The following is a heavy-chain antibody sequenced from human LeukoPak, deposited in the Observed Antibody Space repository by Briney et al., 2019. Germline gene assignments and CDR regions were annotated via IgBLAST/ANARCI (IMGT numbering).Heavy chain of an antibody. CDR1: GGSFRGHY. CDR3: ARHARNSWHSDY. CDR2: VYYTGSS. Sequence: SETLSLTCTVSGGSFRGHYRSWMRQPPGKAPEGIGYVYYTGSSSYNPSLKGRVTISVDTSMNQFSLKLFSVTAADTAVYYCARHARNSWHSDYWGQGAVVTVSS. J-gene: IGHJ4*02. D-gene: IGHD6-13*01. V-gene: IGHV4-59*08.